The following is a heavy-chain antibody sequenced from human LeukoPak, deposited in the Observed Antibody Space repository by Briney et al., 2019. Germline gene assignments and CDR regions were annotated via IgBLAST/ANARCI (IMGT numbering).Heavy chain of an antibody. CDR2: IYYSGST. CDR3: ARDQTITPLDI. CDR1: GGSISSYY. D-gene: IGHD5-12*01. J-gene: IGHJ3*02. V-gene: IGHV4-59*01. Sequence: PSETLSLTCTVSGGSISSYYWSWIRQPPGKGLEWIGYIYYSGSTNYNPSLKSRVTTSVDTSKNQFSLKLSSVTAADTAVYYCARDQTITPLDIWGQGTMVTVSS.